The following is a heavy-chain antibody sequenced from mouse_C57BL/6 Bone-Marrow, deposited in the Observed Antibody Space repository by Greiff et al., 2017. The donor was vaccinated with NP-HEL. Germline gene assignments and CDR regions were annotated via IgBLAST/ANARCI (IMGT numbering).Heavy chain of an antibody. V-gene: IGHV10-1*01. D-gene: IGHD2-4*01. J-gene: IGHJ3*01. CDR3: VSPYDYDWCAY. Sequence: EVKLMESGGGLVQPKGSLKLSCAASGFSFNTYAMNWVRQAPGKGLEWVARIRSKSNNYATYYADSVKDRFTISRDDSESMLYLQMNNLKTEDTAMYYCVSPYDYDWCAYWGQGTLVTVSA. CDR2: IRSKSNNYAT. CDR1: GFSFNTYA.